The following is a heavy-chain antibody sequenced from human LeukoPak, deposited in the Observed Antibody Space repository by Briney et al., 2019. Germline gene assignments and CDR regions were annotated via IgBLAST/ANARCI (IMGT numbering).Heavy chain of an antibody. D-gene: IGHD3-10*01. CDR2: INPGGDNT. CDR3: ARDKTDYYGSGIFDY. CDR1: GYTFTNYY. Sequence: ASVKVSCKASGYTFTNYYIHWVRQAPGQGLEWMGLINPGGDNTDYAQNFQGRVTMTTDTSTSTAYMELRSLRSDDTAVYYCARDKTDYYGSGIFDYWGQGTLVTVSS. V-gene: IGHV1-46*01. J-gene: IGHJ4*02.